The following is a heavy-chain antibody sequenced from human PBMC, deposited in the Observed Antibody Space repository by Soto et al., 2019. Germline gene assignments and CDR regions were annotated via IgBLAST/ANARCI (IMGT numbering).Heavy chain of an antibody. Sequence: PSETLSDTCFVSGGSITDSSYYWGWVRRPPGKELEWLGNIYYTGATYYNPSLKTRVSISVGTSRNHFSLRLTSVTAADTALYLGARLVYDSRDLRDLIDFCGHRSLVTVSS. CDR1: GGSITDSSYY. V-gene: IGHV4-39*02. J-gene: IGHJ4*01. D-gene: IGHD3-22*01. CDR3: ARLVYDSRDLRDLIDF. CDR2: IYYTGAT.